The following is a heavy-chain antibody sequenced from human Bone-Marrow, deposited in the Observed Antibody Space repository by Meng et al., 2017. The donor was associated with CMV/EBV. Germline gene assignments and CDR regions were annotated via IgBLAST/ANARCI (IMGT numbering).Heavy chain of an antibody. D-gene: IGHD2-2*01. V-gene: IGHV1-2*02. CDR1: GYTFTGYY. CDR2: INPNSGGT. CDR3: ARGGRVVPAARAIRGYYGMDV. J-gene: IGHJ6*02. Sequence: ASVKVSCKVSGYTFTGYYMHWVRQAPGQGLEWMGWINPNSGGTNYAQKFQGRVTMTRDTSISTAYMELSRLRSDDTAVYYCARGGRVVPAARAIRGYYGMDVWGQGTTVTVSS.